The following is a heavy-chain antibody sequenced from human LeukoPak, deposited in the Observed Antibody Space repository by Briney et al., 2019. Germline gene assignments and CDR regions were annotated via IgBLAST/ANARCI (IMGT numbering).Heavy chain of an antibody. CDR2: NSAYNGNT. CDR1: GYTLTSYG. D-gene: IGHD3-3*01. Sequence: ASVKVSCKASGYTLTSYGISWVRQAPGQGLEWMGWNSAYNGNTNYAQKLQGRVTMTTDPTTSTAYIELRSLRSDNTAVYYCARFFSLGYMDVWGKGTTVTVSS. J-gene: IGHJ6*03. V-gene: IGHV1-18*01. CDR3: ARFFSLGYMDV.